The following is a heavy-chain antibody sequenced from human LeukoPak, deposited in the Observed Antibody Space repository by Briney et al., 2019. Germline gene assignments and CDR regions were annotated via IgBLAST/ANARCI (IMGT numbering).Heavy chain of an antibody. CDR2: IWYDGSNK. J-gene: IGHJ4*02. CDR1: GFTFSSYG. V-gene: IGHV3-33*01. D-gene: IGHD3-22*01. CDR3: ASSPYDSSGYLAY. Sequence: GGSLRLSCAASGFTFSSYGMHWVRQAPSKGLEWVAVIWYDGSNKYYADSVKGRFTISRDNSKNTLYLQMNSLRAEDTAVYYCASSPYDSSGYLAYWGQGTLVTVSS.